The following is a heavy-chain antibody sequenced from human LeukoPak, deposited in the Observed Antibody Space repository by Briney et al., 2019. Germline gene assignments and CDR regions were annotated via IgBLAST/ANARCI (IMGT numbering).Heavy chain of an antibody. D-gene: IGHD2-15*01. CDR3: ARHEGKVAASNCFDP. V-gene: IGHV4-59*08. Sequence: SETLSLTCTVCGGSISRYYWSWIRQPPGKGLEWIAYIYDSGSTSYNPSLRSRVTTSVDTSKNQFSLKLSSVTAADTAIYYCARHEGKVAASNCFDPWGQGALVTVS. J-gene: IGHJ5*02. CDR1: GGSISRYY. CDR2: IYDSGST.